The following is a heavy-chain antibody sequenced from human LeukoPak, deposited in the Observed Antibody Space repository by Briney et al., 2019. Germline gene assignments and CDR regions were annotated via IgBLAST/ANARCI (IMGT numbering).Heavy chain of an antibody. D-gene: IGHD3-10*01. Sequence: GGSLRLSCAASGFTFSSYSMSWIRQAPGKGLEWVSYISSSGSTIYYADSVKGRFTISRDNAKNSLYLQMNSLRAEDTAVYYCARTRSGSYYLGYYGMDVWGQGTTVTVSS. CDR2: ISSSGSTI. J-gene: IGHJ6*02. CDR3: ARTRSGSYYLGYYGMDV. CDR1: GFTFSSYS. V-gene: IGHV3-48*04.